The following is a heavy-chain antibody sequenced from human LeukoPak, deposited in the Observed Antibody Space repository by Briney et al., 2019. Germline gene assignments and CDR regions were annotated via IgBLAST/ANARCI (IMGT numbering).Heavy chain of an antibody. CDR3: AKEPREYCSSTSCPNWFDS. CDR1: GFTFNNYA. D-gene: IGHD2-2*01. V-gene: IGHV3-23*01. Sequence: GGSLRLSCAASGFTFNNYAMSWVRQAPGKGLEWVSAISASGGTTYYADSVKGRFTISRDNSENTLFLQMSSLRAEDTAVYYCAKEPREYCSSTSCPNWFDSWGQGTLVTVSS. CDR2: ISASGGTT. J-gene: IGHJ5*01.